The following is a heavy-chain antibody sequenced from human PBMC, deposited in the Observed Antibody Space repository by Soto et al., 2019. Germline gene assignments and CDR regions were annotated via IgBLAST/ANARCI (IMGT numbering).Heavy chain of an antibody. Sequence: ASVKVSCKASGYTFTSYAMHWVRQAPGQRLEWMGWINAGNGNTKYSQKFQGRVTITRDTSASTAYMELSSLRSEDTAVYYCARVLGGPGWYYYYGMDVWGQGTTVTVSS. CDR1: GYTFTSYA. V-gene: IGHV1-3*01. CDR3: ARVLGGPGWYYYYGMDV. D-gene: IGHD6-19*01. J-gene: IGHJ6*02. CDR2: INAGNGNT.